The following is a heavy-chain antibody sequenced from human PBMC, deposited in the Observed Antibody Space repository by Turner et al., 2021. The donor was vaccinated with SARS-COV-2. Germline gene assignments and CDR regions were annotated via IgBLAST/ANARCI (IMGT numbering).Heavy chain of an antibody. J-gene: IGHJ4*02. CDR2: ISYDGSDK. CDR1: GFTFSTYA. D-gene: IGHD3-22*01. Sequence: QVQLVESGGGVVQPGRSLGLSCAASGFTFSTYAMHWVRQAPGKGREWVAVISYDGSDKYDADSVKGRFTISRDNSKNTLYLQMNSLRAEDTAVYYCAREDYYDSSGSLDYWGQGTLVTVSS. V-gene: IGHV3-30-3*01. CDR3: AREDYYDSSGSLDY.